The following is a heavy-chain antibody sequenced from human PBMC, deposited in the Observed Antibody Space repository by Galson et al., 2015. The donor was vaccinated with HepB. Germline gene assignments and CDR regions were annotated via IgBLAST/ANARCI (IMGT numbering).Heavy chain of an antibody. CDR2: IDPSDSYT. Sequence: QSGAEVKKPGESLRISCKGSGYSFTSYWISWVRQMPGKGLEWMGRIDPSDSYTNYSPSFQGHVTISADRSISTAYLQWSSLKASDTAMYYCARRVGATLSADYWGQGTLVTVSS. V-gene: IGHV5-10-1*01. D-gene: IGHD1-26*01. CDR1: GYSFTSYW. CDR3: ARRVGATLSADY. J-gene: IGHJ4*02.